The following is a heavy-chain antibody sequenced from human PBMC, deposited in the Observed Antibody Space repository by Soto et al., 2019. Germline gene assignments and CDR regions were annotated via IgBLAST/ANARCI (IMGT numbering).Heavy chain of an antibody. D-gene: IGHD4-17*01. CDR2: TNPKSGYT. J-gene: IGHJ4*02. CDR3: ARTDGDRDY. V-gene: IGHV1-8*01. CDR1: GYTFSSYD. Sequence: QVQLVQSGAEVKKPGASVKVSCKASGYTFSSYDINWVRQATGQGLEWMGWTNPKSGYTGSAQKFQGRITMTRDSSMSTAYMELNNLRSEDTAVYYCARTDGDRDYWGQGTLVTVSS.